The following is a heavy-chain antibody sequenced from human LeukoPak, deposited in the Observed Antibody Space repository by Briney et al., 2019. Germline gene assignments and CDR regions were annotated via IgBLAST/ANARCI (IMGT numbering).Heavy chain of an antibody. CDR2: ISGSGGST. V-gene: IGHV3-23*01. D-gene: IGHD3-3*01. CDR1: GFTFSSYA. CDR3: SKDTVVFITIFGVVTEAFDY. Sequence: GGSLRLSCAASGFTFSSYAMSWVRQAPEKGLEWVSAISGSGGSTYYADSVKGRFTISRDNSKNTLYLQMNSLRAEDTAVCYCSKDTVVFITIFGVVTEAFDYWGQGTLVTVSS. J-gene: IGHJ4*02.